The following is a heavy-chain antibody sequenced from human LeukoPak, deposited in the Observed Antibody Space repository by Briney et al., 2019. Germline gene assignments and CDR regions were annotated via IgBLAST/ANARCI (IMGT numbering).Heavy chain of an antibody. D-gene: IGHD6-13*01. J-gene: IGHJ4*02. CDR1: GFTFSSYS. CDR3: ARDSIAAAGNFDY. Sequence: PGGSLRLSCAASGFTFSSYSMNWVRQAPGKGLEWVSSISSSSSYIYYADSVKGRFTISRDNAKNSPYLQMNSLRAEDTAVYYCARDSIAAAGNFDYWGQGTLVTVSS. CDR2: ISSSSSYI. V-gene: IGHV3-21*01.